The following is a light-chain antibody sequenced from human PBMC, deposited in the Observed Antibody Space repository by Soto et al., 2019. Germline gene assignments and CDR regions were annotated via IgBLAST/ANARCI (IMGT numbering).Light chain of an antibody. CDR2: GAS. V-gene: IGKV3-20*01. Sequence: EIVLTQSPATLSLSPGERATLSCGASQSVSSSHLAWYQQRPGQAPRLLIYGASRRATGIPDRFSGSGSGTDFTLTISRLEPEDFAVYYCQQYGSSPITFGQGTRLEIK. J-gene: IGKJ5*01. CDR1: QSVSSSH. CDR3: QQYGSSPIT.